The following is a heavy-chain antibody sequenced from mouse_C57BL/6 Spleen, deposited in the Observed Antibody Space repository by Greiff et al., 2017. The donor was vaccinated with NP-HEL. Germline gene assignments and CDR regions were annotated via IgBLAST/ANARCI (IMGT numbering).Heavy chain of an antibody. CDR3: ARRSSYGYFDV. Sequence: EVKVVESGGGLVKPGGSLKLSCAASGFTFSDYGMHWVRQAPEKGLEWVAYISSGSSTIYYADTVKGRFTISRDNAKNTLFLQMTSLRSEDTAMYYCARRSSYGYFDVWGTGTTVTVSS. V-gene: IGHV5-17*01. CDR2: ISSGSSTI. D-gene: IGHD1-1*01. CDR1: GFTFSDYG. J-gene: IGHJ1*03.